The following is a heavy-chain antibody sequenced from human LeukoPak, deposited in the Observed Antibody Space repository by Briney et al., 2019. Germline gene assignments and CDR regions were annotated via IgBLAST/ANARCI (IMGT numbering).Heavy chain of an antibody. CDR3: ARDRTGYSSSWYSGYYYYGMDV. J-gene: IGHJ6*02. Sequence: SVKVSCKASGLTFTSSAVQWVRQARGQRLEWIGWIVVGSGNTNYAQKFQERVTITRDMSTSTAYMELSSLRSEDTAVYYCARDRTGYSSSWYSGYYYYGMDVCGQGTTVTVSS. CDR1: GLTFTSSA. V-gene: IGHV1-58*01. CDR2: IVVGSGNT. D-gene: IGHD6-13*01.